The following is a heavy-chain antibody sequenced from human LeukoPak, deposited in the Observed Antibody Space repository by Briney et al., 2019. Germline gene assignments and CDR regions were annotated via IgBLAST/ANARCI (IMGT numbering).Heavy chain of an antibody. Sequence: ASVKVSCKVSGYTLTELSMHWVRQAPGKGLEWMGGFDPEDGETIYAQKFQGRVTMTEDTSTDTAYMELSSLRSDDTAVYYCARTSYIKWLRADDAFDIWGQGTMVTVYS. CDR1: GYTLTELS. J-gene: IGHJ3*02. CDR3: ARTSYIKWLRADDAFDI. V-gene: IGHV1-24*01. CDR2: FDPEDGET. D-gene: IGHD5-12*01.